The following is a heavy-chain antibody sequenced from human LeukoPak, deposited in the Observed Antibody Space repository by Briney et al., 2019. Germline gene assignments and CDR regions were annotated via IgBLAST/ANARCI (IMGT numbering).Heavy chain of an antibody. CDR2: MNPNSGNT. J-gene: IGHJ6*03. CDR1: GYTFTRYD. Sequence: ASVKVSCKASGYTFTRYDINWVRQATGQGLEWMGWMNPNSGNTGYAQKFQGRVTMTRNTSISTAYMELSSLRSEDTAVYYCARGPLQFRQLLGYYYYHYMDVWGKGTTVTVSS. D-gene: IGHD2-2*01. CDR3: ARGPLQFRQLLGYYYYHYMDV. V-gene: IGHV1-8*01.